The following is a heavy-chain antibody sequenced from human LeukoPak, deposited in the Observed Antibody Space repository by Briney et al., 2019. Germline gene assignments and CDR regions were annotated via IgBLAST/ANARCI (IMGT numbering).Heavy chain of an antibody. V-gene: IGHV3-11*05. CDR3: ATVGQTGRDEFDV. CDR2: ISNSGSNT. CDR1: GFIFSDYY. D-gene: IGHD3-10*01. Sequence: GGSLRHSCAASGFIFSDYYMSWIRHAPRKGLEWVSFISNSGSNTNYADSVKGRITISRDNAKNTLYLQMNSLRAEDTAVYYCATVGQTGRDEFDVWGQGTMVTVSS. J-gene: IGHJ3*01.